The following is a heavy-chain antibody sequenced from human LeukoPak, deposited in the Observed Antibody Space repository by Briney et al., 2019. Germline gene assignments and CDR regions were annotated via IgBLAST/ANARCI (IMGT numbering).Heavy chain of an antibody. Sequence: SGGSLRLSCAASGFNFRDAAMTWVRQAPGKGLEWVALISFSGDNSYYADSVKGRFSVSRDNSENTLSLQMNSLRVEDTARYYCAKDIQLSTWGLGTMVTVSS. J-gene: IGHJ3*01. D-gene: IGHD5-24*01. CDR3: AKDIQLST. CDR1: GFNFRDAA. V-gene: IGHV3-23*01. CDR2: ISFSGDNS.